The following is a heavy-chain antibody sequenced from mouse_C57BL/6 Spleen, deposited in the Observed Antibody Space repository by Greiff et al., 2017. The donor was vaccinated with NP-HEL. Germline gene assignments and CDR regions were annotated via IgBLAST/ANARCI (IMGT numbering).Heavy chain of an antibody. CDR1: GFTFSDYY. J-gene: IGHJ3*01. D-gene: IGHD1-1*01. CDR2: ISNGGGST. Sequence: EVKVEESGGGLVQPGGSLKLSCAASGFTFSDYYMYWVRQTPEKRLEWVAYISNGGGSTYYPDTVKGRFTISRDNAKNTLYLQMSRLKSEDTAMYYCARRDYYGSSGFAYWGQGTLVTVSA. V-gene: IGHV5-12*01. CDR3: ARRDYYGSSGFAY.